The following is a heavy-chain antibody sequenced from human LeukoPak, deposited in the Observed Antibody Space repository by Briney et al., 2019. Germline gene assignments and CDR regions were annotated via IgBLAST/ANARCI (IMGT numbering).Heavy chain of an antibody. CDR1: GFTFSSYW. V-gene: IGHV3-7*04. CDR2: IKSDGSDK. Sequence: GGSLRLSCAASGFTFSSYWMDWVRQAPGKGLEWVAIIKSDGSDKYHVDSVKGRFTVSRDNAKNSLYLQMESLRAEDTAVYYCARGEYYFDVGYWGQGTLVTVPS. D-gene: IGHD3-22*01. CDR3: ARGEYYFDVGY. J-gene: IGHJ4*02.